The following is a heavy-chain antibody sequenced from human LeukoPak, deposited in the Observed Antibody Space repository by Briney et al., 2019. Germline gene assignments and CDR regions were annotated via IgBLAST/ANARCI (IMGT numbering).Heavy chain of an antibody. D-gene: IGHD2-15*01. J-gene: IGHJ4*02. CDR3: ARGDCSGGSCYPDY. V-gene: IGHV1-8*01. CDR1: VYTFTSSD. Sequence: GASVKVSSKASVYTFTSSDINWVRQATGQGAGWMGWMNPNSGNTGYEQKFQGRVTMTRNTSISTAYMELSSLRSEDTAVYYCARGDCSGGSCYPDYWGQGTLVTVSS. CDR2: MNPNSGNT.